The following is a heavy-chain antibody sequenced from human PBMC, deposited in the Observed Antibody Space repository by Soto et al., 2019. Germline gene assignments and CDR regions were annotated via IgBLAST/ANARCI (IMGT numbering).Heavy chain of an antibody. CDR2: IIPILGIA. CDR3: AREGIVVVPAAIGYWFDP. J-gene: IGHJ5*02. D-gene: IGHD2-2*02. CDR1: GGTFSSYT. V-gene: IGHV1-69*04. Sequence: SVKVSCKASGGTFSSYTISWVRQAPGQGLEWMGRIIPILGIANYAQKFQGRVTITADKSTSTAYMELSSLRSEDTAVYYCAREGIVVVPAAIGYWFDPGGQGTLVTVSS.